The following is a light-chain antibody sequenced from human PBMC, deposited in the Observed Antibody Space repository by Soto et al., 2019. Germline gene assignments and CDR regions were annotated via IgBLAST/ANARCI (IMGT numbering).Light chain of an antibody. CDR3: SSYRSSSTPVV. V-gene: IGLV2-14*01. J-gene: IGLJ2*01. Sequence: QSALTQVASVSGSPGQSITISCTGTSSDVGGYIYVSWFQQHPGKAPKLIIYDVGNRPSGVSNRFSGSNSGNTASLTISGLQAEDEADYFCSSYRSSSTPVVFGGGTKVTVL. CDR1: SSDVGGYIY. CDR2: DVG.